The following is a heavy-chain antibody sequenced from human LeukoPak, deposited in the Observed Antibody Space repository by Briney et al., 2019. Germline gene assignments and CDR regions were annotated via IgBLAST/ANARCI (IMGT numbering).Heavy chain of an antibody. CDR3: ARLRSGWLNDAFDI. CDR1: SHSISSGYY. CDR2: IYRSGST. J-gene: IGHJ3*02. D-gene: IGHD6-19*01. V-gene: IGHV4-38-2*01. Sequence: SETLSLTCAVSSHSISSGYYWGWIRQPPGKGLEWIGSIYRSGSTYYNPSLKSRVTISEDTSKNQFSLKLSSMTAADTAVYYCARLRSGWLNDAFDIWGQGTMVTVSS.